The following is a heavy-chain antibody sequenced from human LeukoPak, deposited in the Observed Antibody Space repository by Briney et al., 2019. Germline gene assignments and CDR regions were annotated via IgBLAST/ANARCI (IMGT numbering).Heavy chain of an antibody. D-gene: IGHD1-1*01. CDR3: ASLNNDDY. J-gene: IGHJ4*02. Sequence: GGSLRLSCAASGFTFSNYWMSWVRQAPGKGLEWVANIKNDGNKKYYVDSVKGRFTISRDNAKNSLYLQMNSLRVEDTAVYYCASLNNDDYWGQGTLVTVPS. V-gene: IGHV3-7*01. CDR1: GFTFSNYW. CDR2: IKNDGNKK.